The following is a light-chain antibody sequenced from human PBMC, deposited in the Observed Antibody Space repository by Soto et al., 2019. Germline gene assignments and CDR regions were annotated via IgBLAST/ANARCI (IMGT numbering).Light chain of an antibody. Sequence: QSVLTQPPSASGTPGQRVTISCSGSSSNIGSHYVFWYQHLPGTAPKLLIYRNNQRPSGVPDRFSGSKSGPSASLAISGLRSEDETDYYCAAWDDSLSGVVFGGGTKVTVL. CDR2: RNN. V-gene: IGLV1-47*01. J-gene: IGLJ2*01. CDR3: AAWDDSLSGVV. CDR1: SSNIGSHY.